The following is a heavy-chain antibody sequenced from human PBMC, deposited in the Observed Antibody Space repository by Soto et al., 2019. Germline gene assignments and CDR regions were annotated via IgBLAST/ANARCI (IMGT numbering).Heavy chain of an antibody. CDR3: AGWGEHDANV. D-gene: IGHD7-27*01. J-gene: IGHJ4*02. CDR1: GLRFSTYW. Sequence: EGQLLGSGGGLVHPGGSLRLSCVASGLRFSTYWMNWVRQPPGMGLEGVANIDPDGRVGTYVDSVKGRFTTSRDNAMNSVYLQMNSLRADDTAMYFCAGWGEHDANVWGQGILVTVSA. CDR2: IDPDGRVG. V-gene: IGHV3-7*03.